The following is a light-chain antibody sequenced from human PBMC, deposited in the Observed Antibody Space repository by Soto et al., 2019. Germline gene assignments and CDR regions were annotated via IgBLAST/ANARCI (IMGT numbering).Light chain of an antibody. CDR1: QDISGW. CDR3: QQYGSSPL. Sequence: DIQMTQSPSSVSASVGDRVTITCRASQDISGWLAWYQQKPGKAPKLLIYAASSLQSGVPSRFSGSGSGTYFTLTISRLEPEDFAVYYCQQYGSSPLLGGGTKVDI. CDR2: AAS. J-gene: IGKJ4*01. V-gene: IGKV1-12*01.